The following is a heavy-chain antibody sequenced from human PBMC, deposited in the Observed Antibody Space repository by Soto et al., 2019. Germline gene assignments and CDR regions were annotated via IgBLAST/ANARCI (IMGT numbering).Heavy chain of an antibody. V-gene: IGHV3-33*01. D-gene: IGHD3-10*01. Sequence: VQVVESGGGVVQPGGSLTLPCVASGFPFSNFGMHWVRQAPGKGLEWVAVIWYDGSTKLYADSVKGRFTISRDNSKNTLYLQMNSLRAEDTVLYYCARASGSGPVHYYYMDVWGKGTTVTVSS. CDR2: IWYDGSTK. CDR3: ARASGSGPVHYYYMDV. J-gene: IGHJ6*03. CDR1: GFPFSNFG.